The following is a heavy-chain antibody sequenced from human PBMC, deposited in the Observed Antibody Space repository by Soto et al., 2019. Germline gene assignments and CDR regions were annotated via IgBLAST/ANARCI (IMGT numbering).Heavy chain of an antibody. CDR1: GDSFNDYY. Sequence: QVQLVQSGAEVRKPGASVTVSCRSSGDSFNDYYIHWVRQAPGQGFEWMGWINPNGGVTKYAQKFQGWVSMTRDTSIRTVYMQLSRLRSDAPAVYYCARESGGATATLDYYYFYMDVWGTGTTVTVSS. V-gene: IGHV1-2*04. CDR2: INPNGGVT. D-gene: IGHD5-12*01. J-gene: IGHJ6*03. CDR3: ARESGGATATLDYYYFYMDV.